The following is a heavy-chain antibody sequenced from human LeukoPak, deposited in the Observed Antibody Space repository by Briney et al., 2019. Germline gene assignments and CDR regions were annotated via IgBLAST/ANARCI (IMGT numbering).Heavy chain of an antibody. CDR3: ARGILNDSFDM. Sequence: SETLSLTCAVYGGSFSGYYWSWIRQPPGKGLEWIGEINHSGSTNYNPSLKSRVTISVDTSKNQFSLKLSSVTAADTAVYYCARGILNDSFDMGVQGTLATVSS. D-gene: IGHD2-15*01. J-gene: IGHJ3*02. CDR1: GGSFSGYY. CDR2: INHSGST. V-gene: IGHV4-34*01.